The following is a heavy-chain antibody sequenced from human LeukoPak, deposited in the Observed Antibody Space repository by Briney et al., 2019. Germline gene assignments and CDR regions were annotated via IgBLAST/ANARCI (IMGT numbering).Heavy chain of an antibody. CDR2: IYYSGST. Sequence: KSSETLSLTCTVSGGSISSGGYYWSWIRQHPGKGLEWIGYIYYSGSTYYNPSPKSRVTISVDTSKNQFSLKLSSVTAADTAVYYCATRGYSSGWYSPFDYWGQGTLVTVSS. CDR1: GGSISSGGYY. V-gene: IGHV4-31*03. D-gene: IGHD6-19*01. J-gene: IGHJ4*02. CDR3: ATRGYSSGWYSPFDY.